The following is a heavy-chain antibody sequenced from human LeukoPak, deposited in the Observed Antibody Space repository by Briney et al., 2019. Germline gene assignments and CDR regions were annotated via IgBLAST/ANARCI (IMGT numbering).Heavy chain of an antibody. Sequence: GASVKVSCKASGYTFTSYGISWVRQAPGQGLEWMGWISAYNGNTNYAQKLQGRVTMTTDTSTSTAYMELRSLRSDDTAVYYCARAASIAAAGTGGGFDHWGQGTLVTVSS. V-gene: IGHV1-18*01. J-gene: IGHJ4*02. CDR3: ARAASIAAAGTGGGFDH. D-gene: IGHD6-13*01. CDR1: GYTFTSYG. CDR2: ISAYNGNT.